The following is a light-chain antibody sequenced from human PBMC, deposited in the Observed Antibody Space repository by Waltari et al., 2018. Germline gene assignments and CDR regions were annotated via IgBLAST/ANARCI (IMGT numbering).Light chain of an antibody. CDR1: QSVSTS. CDR2: GAS. Sequence: EIMLTHSPGTLSLSPGERATLSCRASQSVSTSLAWYQQKPGQAPRLLIYGASSRATGVPDRFSGSGSGTDFSLTISRLEPQDFAVYYCQHYVRLPVTFGQGTKVEIK. CDR3: QHYVRLPVT. J-gene: IGKJ1*01. V-gene: IGKV3-20*01.